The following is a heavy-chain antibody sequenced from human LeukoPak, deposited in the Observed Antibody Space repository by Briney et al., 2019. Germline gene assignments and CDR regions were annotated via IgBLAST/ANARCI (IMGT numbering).Heavy chain of an antibody. V-gene: IGHV3-23*01. CDR3: ARDYYDSSGYYQSNY. D-gene: IGHD3-22*01. J-gene: IGHJ4*02. Sequence: TGGSLRLSCAASGFTFSSYAMSWVRQAPGKGLEWVSAISGSGGSTYYADSVKGRFTISRDNSKNTLYLQMNSLRAEDTAVYYCARDYYDSSGYYQSNYWGQGTLVTVSS. CDR1: GFTFSSYA. CDR2: ISGSGGST.